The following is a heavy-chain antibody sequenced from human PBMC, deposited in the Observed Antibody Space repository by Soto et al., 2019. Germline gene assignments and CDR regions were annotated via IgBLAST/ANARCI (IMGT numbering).Heavy chain of an antibody. CDR2: ITGNGDST. CDR3: AKGSRSSRPYYFDY. D-gene: IGHD6-6*01. Sequence: GGSLRLSCTDSGFTFGSYAMSWVRQAPGKGLDWVSAITGNGDSTYYAESVKGRFTISRDNSKATLYLQMNYLRADDTAVYYCAKGSRSSRPYYFDYWGQGSLVTVSS. CDR1: GFTFGSYA. V-gene: IGHV3-23*01. J-gene: IGHJ4*02.